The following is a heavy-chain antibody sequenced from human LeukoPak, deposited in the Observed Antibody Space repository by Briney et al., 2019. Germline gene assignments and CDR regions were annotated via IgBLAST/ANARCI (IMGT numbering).Heavy chain of an antibody. D-gene: IGHD3-22*01. CDR3: ARVNMIEYYYGMDV. CDR2: IYHSGST. V-gene: IGHV4-30-2*01. J-gene: IGHJ6*02. CDR1: GGSISSGGYS. Sequence: KPSETLSLTCAVSGGSISSGGYSWRWIRQPPGKGLEWIGYIYHSGSTYYNPSLKSRVTISVDRSKNQFSLKLSSVTAADTAVYYCARVNMIEYYYGMDVWGQGTTVTVSS.